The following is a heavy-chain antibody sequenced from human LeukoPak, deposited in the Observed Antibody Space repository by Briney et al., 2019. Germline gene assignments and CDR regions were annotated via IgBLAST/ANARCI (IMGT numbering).Heavy chain of an antibody. CDR2: ISGSGGST. J-gene: IGHJ4*02. V-gene: IGHV3-23*01. CDR1: GFTFSSYA. CDR3: AKEGYLRPVVD. D-gene: IGHD6-13*01. Sequence: GGSLRLSCAASGFTFSSYAMSWVRQAPGKGLEWVSAISGSGGSTYYADSVKGRFTISRDNSKNTLYLQMNSPRAEDTAAYYCAKEGYLRPVVDWGQGTLVTVSS.